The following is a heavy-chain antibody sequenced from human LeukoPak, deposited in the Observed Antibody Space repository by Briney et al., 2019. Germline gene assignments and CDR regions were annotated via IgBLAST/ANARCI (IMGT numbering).Heavy chain of an antibody. J-gene: IGHJ4*02. Sequence: GGSLRLSCAASGFTFSSYAMSWVRQAPGKGLEWVSAISGSGGSTYYADSVKGRFTISRDNSKNTLYLQMNSLRAEDTAVYYCAKDGVRIVVVPAARFDYWGQGILVTVSS. V-gene: IGHV3-23*01. CDR3: AKDGVRIVVVPAARFDY. CDR1: GFTFSSYA. CDR2: ISGSGGST. D-gene: IGHD2-2*01.